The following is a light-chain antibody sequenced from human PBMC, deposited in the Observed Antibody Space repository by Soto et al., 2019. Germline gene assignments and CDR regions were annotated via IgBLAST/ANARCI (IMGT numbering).Light chain of an antibody. CDR2: EVT. Sequence: QSVLTQSASVSGFPGRSITISCTGTSSDVGSYNLVSWYQQHPGKAPKLMIYEVTKRPSGVSNRFSGSKSGNTASLTISGLQAEDEADYYCCSYAGSSTFYVFGTGTKVTVL. CDR3: CSYAGSSTFYV. CDR1: SSDVGSYNL. J-gene: IGLJ1*01. V-gene: IGLV2-23*02.